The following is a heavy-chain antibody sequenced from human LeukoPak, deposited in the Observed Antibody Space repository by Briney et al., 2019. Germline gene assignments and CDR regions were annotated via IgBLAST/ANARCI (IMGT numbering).Heavy chain of an antibody. V-gene: IGHV4-34*01. CDR3: AREVGGDYFDY. CDR2: IYYSGST. J-gene: IGHJ4*02. D-gene: IGHD2-15*01. Sequence: SETLSLTCAVYGGSFSGYYWSWIRQPPGKGLEWIGSIYYSGSTYYNPSLKSRVTISVDTSKNQFSLKLSSVTAADTAVYYCAREVGGDYFDYWGQGTLVTVSS. CDR1: GGSFSGYY.